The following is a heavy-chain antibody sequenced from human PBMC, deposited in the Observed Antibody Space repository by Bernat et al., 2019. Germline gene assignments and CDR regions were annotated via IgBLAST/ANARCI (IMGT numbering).Heavy chain of an antibody. CDR3: TRAEIAAAGWGDDAFDI. CDR2: IRSKAYGGTT. J-gene: IGHJ3*02. CDR1: GFTFGDYA. Sequence: EVQLVESGGGLVKPGRSLRLSCTASGFTFGDYAMSWFRQAPGKGLEWVGFIRSKAYGGTTEYAASVKGRFTISRDDSKSIAYLQMNSLKTEDTAVYYCTRAEIAAAGWGDDAFDIWGQGTMVTVSS. V-gene: IGHV3-49*05. D-gene: IGHD6-13*01.